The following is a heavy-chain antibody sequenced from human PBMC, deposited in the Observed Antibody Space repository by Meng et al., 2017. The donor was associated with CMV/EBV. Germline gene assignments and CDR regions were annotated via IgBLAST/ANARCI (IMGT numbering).Heavy chain of an antibody. CDR1: GFTFSDYY. CDR3: ARDRTGYPFDY. J-gene: IGHJ4*02. V-gene: IGHV3-11*05. CDR2: ISSSSSYT. D-gene: IGHD3/OR15-3a*01. Sequence: QVELVESGGGLVKPWGSLRLSCAASGFTFSDYYMSWIRQAPGKGLEWVSYISSSSSYTNYADSVKGRFTISRDNAKNSLYLQMNSLRAEDTAVYYCARDRTGYPFDYWGQGTLVTVSS.